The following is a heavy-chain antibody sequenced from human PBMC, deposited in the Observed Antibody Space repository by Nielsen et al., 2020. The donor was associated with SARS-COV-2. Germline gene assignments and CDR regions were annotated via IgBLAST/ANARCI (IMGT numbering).Heavy chain of an antibody. D-gene: IGHD3-9*01. V-gene: IGHV1-8*01. CDR1: GYAFTSYD. CDR2: MNPNSGNT. CDR3: ARRGDYDILTGYHFDF. Sequence: ASVKVSCKASGYAFTSYDINWVRQATGQGLEWTGWMNPNSGNTGYAQKFQGRVTMTRNTSISTAYMELSSLRSEDTAAYYCARRGDYDILTGYHFDFWGQGTLVTVSS. J-gene: IGHJ4*02.